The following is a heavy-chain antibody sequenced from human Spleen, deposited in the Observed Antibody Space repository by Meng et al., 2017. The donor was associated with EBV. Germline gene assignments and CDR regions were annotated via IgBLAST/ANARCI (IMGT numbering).Heavy chain of an antibody. V-gene: IGHV1-69*06. D-gene: IGHD2-15*01. CDR3: ATDYCSGGSCYQPGD. J-gene: IGHJ4*02. CDR2: IIPIFGTA. CDR1: GGTFSSYA. Sequence: HVQLVQSWAGVHTPGSSLQVSCQACGGTFSSYAISLLRQAPGQGLEWVGEIIPIFGTANYAQKFQGRVTITADKSTSTAYMELSSLRSEDTAVYYCATDYCSGGSCYQPGDWGQGTLVTVSS.